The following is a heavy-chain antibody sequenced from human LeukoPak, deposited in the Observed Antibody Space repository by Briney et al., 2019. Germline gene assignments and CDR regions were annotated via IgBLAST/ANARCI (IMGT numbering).Heavy chain of an antibody. CDR2: ISSSSSYI. CDR3: ARENLGRGVIKDNWFDP. J-gene: IGHJ5*02. D-gene: IGHD3-10*01. Sequence: GGSLRLSCAASGFTFSSYSMNWVRQAPGKGLEWVSSISSSSSYIYYADSVKGRFTISRDNAKNSLCLQMNSLRAEDTAVYYCARENLGRGVIKDNWFDPWGQGTLVTVSS. V-gene: IGHV3-21*01. CDR1: GFTFSSYS.